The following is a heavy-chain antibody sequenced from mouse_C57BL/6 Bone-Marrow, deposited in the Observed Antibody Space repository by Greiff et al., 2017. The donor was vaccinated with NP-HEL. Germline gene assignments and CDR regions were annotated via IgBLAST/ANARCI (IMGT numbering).Heavy chain of an antibody. Sequence: VKLVESGPGLVQPSQSLSITCTVSGFSLTSYGVHWVRQSPGKGLEWLGVIWSGGSTDYNAAFISRLSIIKDNSKSQVFYKQNSLQADDTTIYYWASQTAQATYWFAYWGQGTLVTVSA. CDR2: IWSGGST. J-gene: IGHJ3*01. D-gene: IGHD3-2*02. V-gene: IGHV2-2*01. CDR1: GFSLTSYG. CDR3: ASQTAQATYWFAY.